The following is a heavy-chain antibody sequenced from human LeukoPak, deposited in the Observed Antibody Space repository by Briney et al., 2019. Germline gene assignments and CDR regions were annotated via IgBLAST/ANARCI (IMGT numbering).Heavy chain of an antibody. CDR1: GFTFSSYA. CDR3: AKARTSSPMVRGVIHVFDY. Sequence: PGGSLRLSCAASGFTFSSYAMHWVRQAPGKGLEWVAIISYDGSYKYYADSVKGRFTISRDNSKNTLYLQMNSLRAEDTAVYYCAKARTSSPMVRGVIHVFDYWGQGTLVTVSS. CDR2: ISYDGSYK. J-gene: IGHJ4*02. D-gene: IGHD3-10*01. V-gene: IGHV3-30*04.